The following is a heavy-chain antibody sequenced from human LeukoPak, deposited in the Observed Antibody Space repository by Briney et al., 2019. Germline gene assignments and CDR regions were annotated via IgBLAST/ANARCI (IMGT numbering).Heavy chain of an antibody. CDR1: GFTFDDYA. CDR3: AKDGPPFYYGSGSYYNWFDP. J-gene: IGHJ5*02. Sequence: PGGSLRLSCAASGFTFDDYAMHWVRQAPGKGLEWVSGISWNSGSIVYADSVKGRFTISRDNAKNSLYLQMNSLRAEDTALYYCAKDGPPFYYGSGSYYNWFDPWGQGTLVTVSS. V-gene: IGHV3-9*01. D-gene: IGHD3-10*01. CDR2: ISWNSGSI.